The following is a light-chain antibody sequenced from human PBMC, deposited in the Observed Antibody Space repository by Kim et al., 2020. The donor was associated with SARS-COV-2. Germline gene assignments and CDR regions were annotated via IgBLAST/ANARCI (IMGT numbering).Light chain of an antibody. Sequence: VPISCTGSSSNIGAGYDVPWYQQLPGTAPKLLIYGNSNRPSGVPDRFSGSKSGTSASLAITGLQAEDEADYYCQSYDSSLSAYVVFGGGTKLTVL. CDR1: SSNIGAGYD. J-gene: IGLJ2*01. CDR3: QSYDSSLSAYVV. CDR2: GNS. V-gene: IGLV1-40*01.